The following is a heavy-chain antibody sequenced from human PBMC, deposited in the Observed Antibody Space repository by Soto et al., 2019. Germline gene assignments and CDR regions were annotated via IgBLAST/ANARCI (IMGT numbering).Heavy chain of an antibody. D-gene: IGHD3-10*01. CDR1: GYTFSNYD. V-gene: IGHV1-8*01. J-gene: IGHJ4*02. CDR3: AKVSRKGSAIDFDY. Sequence: QVQLVQSGAELKKPGASVKVSCKASGYTFSNYDMNWVRQATGQGPEWIGWVNPNIGDTGYAQKFQGRVTLTTDISTTTAYMELTSLRSEDTAIYYCAKVSRKGSAIDFDYWGQGTLITVSS. CDR2: VNPNIGDT.